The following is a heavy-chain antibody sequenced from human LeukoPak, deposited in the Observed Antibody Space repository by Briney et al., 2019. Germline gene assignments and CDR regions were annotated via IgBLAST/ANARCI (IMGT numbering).Heavy chain of an antibody. CDR2: ISSSSSYI. J-gene: IGHJ4*02. CDR1: GFTFSSYS. CDR3: AREVYGDNYFDY. V-gene: IGHV3-21*01. D-gene: IGHD4-17*01. Sequence: PGGSLRLSCAASGFTFSSYSMNWVRQAPGKGLEWVSSISSSSSYIYYADSVKGRFTISRDNAKNSLYLQMNSLRAEDTAVYYCAREVYGDNYFDYWGQGTLVTVSS.